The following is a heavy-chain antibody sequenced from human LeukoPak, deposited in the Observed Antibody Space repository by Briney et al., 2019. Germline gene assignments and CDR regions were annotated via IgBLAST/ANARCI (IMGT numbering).Heavy chain of an antibody. CDR3: ARSRWEPDADY. CDR2: INPASGVT. CDR1: GYSFATKY. Sequence: ASVKVSCKASGYSFATKYMHWVRQAHGQGLEWMGWINPASGVTHYAQKFQGRVTMSRDTSITTAYMELTGLISDDTVIYYCARSRWEPDADYWGQGTLVTVSS. V-gene: IGHV1-2*02. J-gene: IGHJ4*02. D-gene: IGHD1-14*01.